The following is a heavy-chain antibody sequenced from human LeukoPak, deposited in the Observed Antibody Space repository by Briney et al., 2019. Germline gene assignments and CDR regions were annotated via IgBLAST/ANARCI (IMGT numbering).Heavy chain of an antibody. CDR2: IYYSGST. CDR1: GASISSGSYY. J-gene: IGHJ4*02. V-gene: IGHV4-39*07. D-gene: IGHD3-22*01. Sequence: SETLSLTCAVSGASISSGSYYWGWIRQPPGKGLEWIGSIYYSGSTYYNPSLKSRVTISVDTSKNQFSLKLSSVTAADTAVYYCARERSYDSSGYYDYWGQGTLVTVSS. CDR3: ARERSYDSSGYYDY.